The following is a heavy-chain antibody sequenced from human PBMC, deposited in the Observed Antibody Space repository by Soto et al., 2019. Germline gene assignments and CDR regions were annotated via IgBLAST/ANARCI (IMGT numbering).Heavy chain of an antibody. CDR1: GYTFTSYG. CDR2: ISAYNGNT. D-gene: IGHD6-13*01. CDR3: ARDPAEFGYSSSWYRVNWFDP. J-gene: IGHJ5*02. Sequence: ASVKVSCKASGYTFTSYGISWVRQAPGQGLEWMGWISAYNGNTNYAQKLQGRVIMTTDTSTSTAYMELRSLRSDDTAVYYSARDPAEFGYSSSWYRVNWFDPWGQGTLVTVSS. V-gene: IGHV1-18*01.